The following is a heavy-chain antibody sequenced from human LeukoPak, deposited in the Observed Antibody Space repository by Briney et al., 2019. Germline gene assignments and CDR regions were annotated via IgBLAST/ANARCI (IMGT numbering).Heavy chain of an antibody. CDR3: ARLDYDFWSADRGNWFDP. V-gene: IGHV5-51*01. Sequence: GESLKISCKGSGYSFTSYWIGWVRQMPGKGLEWMGIIYPGDSDTRYCTSFQGQVTISADKSISTAYLQWSSLKASDTAMYYCARLDYDFWSADRGNWFDPWGQGTLVTVSS. D-gene: IGHD3-3*01. CDR2: IYPGDSDT. CDR1: GYSFTSYW. J-gene: IGHJ5*02.